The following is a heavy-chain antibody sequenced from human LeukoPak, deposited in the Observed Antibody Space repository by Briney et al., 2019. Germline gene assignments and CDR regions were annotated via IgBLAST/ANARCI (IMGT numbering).Heavy chain of an antibody. Sequence: PGGSLRLSCAASGFTFSSYAMHWVRQAPGKGLEWVAVISYDGSNKYYADSVKGRFTISRDNSKKTLYLQMNSLRAEDTAIYYCAKKPAGFDPWGQGTLVTVSS. CDR1: GFTFSSYA. V-gene: IGHV3-30-3*01. D-gene: IGHD1-14*01. CDR3: AKKPAGFDP. CDR2: ISYDGSNK. J-gene: IGHJ5*02.